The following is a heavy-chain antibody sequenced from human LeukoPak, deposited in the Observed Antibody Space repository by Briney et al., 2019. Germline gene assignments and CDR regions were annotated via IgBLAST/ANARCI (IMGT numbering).Heavy chain of an antibody. V-gene: IGHV3-48*03. J-gene: IGHJ6*03. CDR3: ARDHYDYVWGSYRYVNPNMDV. Sequence: PGGSLRLSCAASGFTFSSYEMNWVRQAPGKGLEWVSYISSSGSTIYYADSVKGRFTISRDYAKNSLYLQMNSLRAEDTAVYYCARDHYDYVWGSYRYVNPNMDVWGKGTTVTVSS. D-gene: IGHD3-16*02. CDR2: ISSSGSTI. CDR1: GFTFSSYE.